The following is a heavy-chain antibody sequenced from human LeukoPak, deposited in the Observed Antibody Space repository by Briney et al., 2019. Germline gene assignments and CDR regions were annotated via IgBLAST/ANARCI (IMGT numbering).Heavy chain of an antibody. J-gene: IGHJ4*02. D-gene: IGHD5-18*01. CDR1: LFTVSNSY. CDR3: ARTNNYAYVH. CDR2: IFADGGT. V-gene: IGHV3-66*01. Sequence: SVRASRAASLFTVSNSYMPGVRQATGKGLQWVWIIFADGGTYSSDSLKGRFTISIDIYKNTIFLRMNSLRAEDTAAYYCARTNNYAYVHWGQGTLVTVSS.